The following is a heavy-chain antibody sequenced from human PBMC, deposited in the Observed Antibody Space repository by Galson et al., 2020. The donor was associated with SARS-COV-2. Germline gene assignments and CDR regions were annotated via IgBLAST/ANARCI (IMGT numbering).Heavy chain of an antibody. CDR3: ARGVGYCSGGSCPYYYYGMDV. J-gene: IGHJ6*02. D-gene: IGHD2-15*01. CDR1: GFTFSSYW. CDR2: IKQDGSEK. Sequence: GGSLRLSCTASGFTFSSYWMSWVRQAPGKGLEWVANIKQDGSEKYYVDSVKGRFTISRDNAKNSLYLQMNSLRAEDTAVYYCARGVGYCSGGSCPYYYYGMDVWGQGTTVTVSS. V-gene: IGHV3-7*04.